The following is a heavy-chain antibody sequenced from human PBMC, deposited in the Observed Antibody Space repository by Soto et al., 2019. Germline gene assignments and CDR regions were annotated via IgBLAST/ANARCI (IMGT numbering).Heavy chain of an antibody. D-gene: IGHD3-9*01. CDR1: GFTFDDYA. V-gene: IGHV3-9*01. J-gene: IGHJ4*02. Sequence: EVQLVESGGGLVQPGRSLRLSCAASGFTFDDYAMHWARQAPGKGLEWVSGISWNSGSIGYADSVKGRFTISRDNAKNSLYLQMNSLRAEDTALYYCAKDMGTYGVIYDILTGGTNFDYWGQGTLVTVSS. CDR3: AKDMGTYGVIYDILTGGTNFDY. CDR2: ISWNSGSI.